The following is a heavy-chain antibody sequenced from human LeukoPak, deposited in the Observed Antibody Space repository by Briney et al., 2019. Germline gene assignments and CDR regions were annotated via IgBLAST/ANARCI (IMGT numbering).Heavy chain of an antibody. CDR2: ISSSSSYI. Sequence: GGSLRLSRAASGFTFSSYSMNWVRQAPEKGLEWVSSISSSSSYIYYADSVKGRFTISRDNAKNSLYLQMNSLRAEDTAVYYCAELGITMIGGVWGKGTTVTISS. J-gene: IGHJ6*04. CDR1: GFTFSSYS. CDR3: AELGITMIGGV. V-gene: IGHV3-21*01. D-gene: IGHD3-10*02.